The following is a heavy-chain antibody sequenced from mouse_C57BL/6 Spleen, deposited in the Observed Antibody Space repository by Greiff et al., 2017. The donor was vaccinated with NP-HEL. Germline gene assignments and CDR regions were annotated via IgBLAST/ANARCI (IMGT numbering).Heavy chain of an antibody. CDR2: INPNNGGT. Sequence: EVKLQESGPELVKPGASVKIPCKASGYTFTDYNMDWVKQSHGKSLEWIGDINPNNGGTIYNQKFKGKATLTVDKSSSTAYMELRSLTSEDTAVYYCARESHGYSYAMDYWGQGTSVTVSS. CDR3: ARESHGYSYAMDY. CDR1: GYTFTDYN. V-gene: IGHV1-18*01. J-gene: IGHJ4*01. D-gene: IGHD2-3*01.